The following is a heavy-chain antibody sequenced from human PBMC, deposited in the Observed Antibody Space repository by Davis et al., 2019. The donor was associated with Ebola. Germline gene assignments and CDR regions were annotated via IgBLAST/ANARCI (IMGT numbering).Heavy chain of an antibody. J-gene: IGHJ4*02. Sequence: GESLKISCAASGFTFSNFWMHWVRQVPGKGLVWVSRINNIGSTTNYADSVKGRFTISRDNAKNTLYLQMNSLRAEDTAVYYCVRDGSHCSGGTCYSEDYFDYWGQGNLVTVSS. D-gene: IGHD2-15*01. CDR2: INNIGSTT. CDR3: VRDGSHCSGGTCYSEDYFDY. CDR1: GFTFSNFW. V-gene: IGHV3-74*01.